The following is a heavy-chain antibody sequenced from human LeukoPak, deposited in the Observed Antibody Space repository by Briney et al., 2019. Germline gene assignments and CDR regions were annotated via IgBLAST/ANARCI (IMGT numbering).Heavy chain of an antibody. Sequence: PSDTLSLTCTVSGDSISSGFFWGWIRQSPGKGLEWIGSVYRTGNTYYEASLKSRVTISVDTSRNQFSLVLRSVTAADTAMYYCARDEDLPPPPGIGAGPRLTWFDPWGQGTRVTVSS. V-gene: IGHV4-38-2*02. CDR3: ARDEDLPPPPGIGAGPRLTWFDP. D-gene: IGHD6-13*01. CDR2: VYRTGNT. J-gene: IGHJ5*02. CDR1: GDSISSGFF.